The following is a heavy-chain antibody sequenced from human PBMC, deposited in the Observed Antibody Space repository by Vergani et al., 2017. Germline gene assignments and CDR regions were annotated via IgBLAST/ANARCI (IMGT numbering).Heavy chain of an antibody. Sequence: QVQLQESGPGLVKPSETLSLTCTVSGGSISSYYWSWIRQPPGKGLEWIGYIYYSGSTNYNPSLKSRVTISVDTSKNQFSLKLSSVTAADTAVYYCARSVVTAYFDYWGQGTLVTVSS. V-gene: IGHV4-59*01. D-gene: IGHD2-21*02. J-gene: IGHJ4*02. CDR2: IYYSGST. CDR1: GGSISSYY. CDR3: ARSVVTAYFDY.